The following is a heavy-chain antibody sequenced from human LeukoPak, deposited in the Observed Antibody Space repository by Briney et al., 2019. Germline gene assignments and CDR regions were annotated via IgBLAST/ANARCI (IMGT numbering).Heavy chain of an antibody. Sequence: GGSLRLSCAASGFTVSSNYMSWVRQAPGKGLEWVSVIYSGGSTYYADSVKGRFTISRDNSKNTLYLQMNSLRGEDTAVYYCAREGIAAAGPFDYWGQGTLVTVS. CDR2: IYSGGST. CDR1: GFTVSSNY. J-gene: IGHJ4*02. D-gene: IGHD6-13*01. V-gene: IGHV3-53*01. CDR3: AREGIAAAGPFDY.